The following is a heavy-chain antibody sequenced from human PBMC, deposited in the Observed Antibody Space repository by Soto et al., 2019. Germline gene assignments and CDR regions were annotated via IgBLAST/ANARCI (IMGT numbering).Heavy chain of an antibody. Sequence: GGSLRLSCAASGFTFSDYYMSWIRQAPGKGLEWVSYISSSGSTIYYADSVQGRFTISRDNSKNTLSLQMNSLRAEDTAIYYCANHRGFLVTQYFFDYWGQGTLVTVSS. V-gene: IGHV3-11*01. J-gene: IGHJ4*02. CDR2: ISSSGSTI. CDR1: GFTFSDYY. D-gene: IGHD2-21*02. CDR3: ANHRGFLVTQYFFDY.